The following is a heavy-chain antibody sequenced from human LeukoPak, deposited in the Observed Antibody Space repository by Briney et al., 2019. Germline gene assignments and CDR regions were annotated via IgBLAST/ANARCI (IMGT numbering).Heavy chain of an antibody. CDR3: ASPASQVVVAATGYFQH. J-gene: IGHJ1*01. V-gene: IGHV1-69*04. CDR2: IIPILGIA. CDR1: GGTFSSYA. D-gene: IGHD2-15*01. Sequence: SVKVSCKASGGTFSSYAISWVRQAPGQGLEWMGRIIPILGIANYAQKFQGRVTITADKSTSTAYMELSSLRSEDTAVYYCASPASQVVVAATGYFQHWGQGTLVTVSS.